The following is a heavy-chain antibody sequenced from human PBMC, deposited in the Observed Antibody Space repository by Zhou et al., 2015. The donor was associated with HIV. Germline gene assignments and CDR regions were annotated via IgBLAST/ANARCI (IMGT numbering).Heavy chain of an antibody. V-gene: IGHV3-11*04. CDR1: GFTFSDYY. CDR3: ARDSRIQLWLPLDY. Sequence: QVQLVESGGGLVKPGGSLRLSCAASGFTFSDYYMSWIRQAPGKGLEWVSYISSSGSDKYYADSVKGRFTISRDNAKNSLYLQMNSLRADDTAVYYCARDSRIQLWLPLDYWGQGTLVTVSS. D-gene: IGHD5-18*01. J-gene: IGHJ4*02. CDR2: ISSSGSDK.